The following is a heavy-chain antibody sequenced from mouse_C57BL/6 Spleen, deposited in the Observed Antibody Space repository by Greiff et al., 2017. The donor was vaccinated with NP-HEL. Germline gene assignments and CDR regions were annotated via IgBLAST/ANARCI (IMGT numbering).Heavy chain of an antibody. CDR3: ARNMITTPYYFDY. CDR2: INPSTGGT. V-gene: IGHV1-42*01. Sequence: EVQLQQSGPELVKPGASVKISCKASGYSFTGYYMNWVKQSPEKSLEWIGEINPSTGGTTYNQKFKAKATLTVDKSSSTAYMQLKSLTSEDSAVYYCARNMITTPYYFDYWGQGTTLTVSS. D-gene: IGHD2-4*01. CDR1: GYSFTGYY. J-gene: IGHJ2*01.